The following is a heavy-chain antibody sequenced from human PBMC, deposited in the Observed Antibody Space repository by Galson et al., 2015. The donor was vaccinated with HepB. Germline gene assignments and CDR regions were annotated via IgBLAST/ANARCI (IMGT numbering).Heavy chain of an antibody. CDR1: GGTFSSYA. J-gene: IGHJ6*03. V-gene: IGHV1-69*13. D-gene: IGHD6-6*01. CDR2: IIPIFGTA. Sequence: SVKVSCKASGGTFSSYAISWVRQAPGQGLEWMGGIIPIFGTANYAQKFQGRVTITADESTSTAYMELSSLRSEDTAVYYCAREHLSYSSSSGYYYYYMDVWGKGTTVTVSS. CDR3: AREHLSYSSSSGYYYYYMDV.